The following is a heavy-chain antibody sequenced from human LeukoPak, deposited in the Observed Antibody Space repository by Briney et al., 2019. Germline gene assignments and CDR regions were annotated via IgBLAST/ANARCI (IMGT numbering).Heavy chain of an antibody. V-gene: IGHV3-23*01. CDR2: ITTGGRP. CDR1: GFTFSSYA. J-gene: IGHJ1*01. D-gene: IGHD6-19*01. CDR3: VKNGALAVHYFQH. Sequence: GGSLRLSCAASGFTFSSYAMSWVRQAPGKGLEWVSGITTGGRPYYADSVKGRFIISRDNSKNTVYLQMNGLRAEDTAVYFCVKNGALAVHYFQHWGQGTLVTVSS.